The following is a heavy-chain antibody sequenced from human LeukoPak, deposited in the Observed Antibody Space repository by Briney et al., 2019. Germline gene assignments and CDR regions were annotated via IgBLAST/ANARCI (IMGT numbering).Heavy chain of an antibody. V-gene: IGHV4-59*11. J-gene: IGHJ6*03. CDR3: ARTTNYYYCYMDV. CDR2: IYYSGST. Sequence: SETLSLTCTVSGGSISSHYWSWIRQPPGKGLEWIGYIYYSGSTNYNPSLKGRVTISVDTSKNQFSLKPSSVTAADTAVYYCARTTNYYYCYMDVWGKGTTVTVSS. CDR1: GGSISSHY. D-gene: IGHD4-17*01.